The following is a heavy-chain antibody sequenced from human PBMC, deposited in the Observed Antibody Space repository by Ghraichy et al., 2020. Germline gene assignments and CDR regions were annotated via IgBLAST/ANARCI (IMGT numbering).Heavy chain of an antibody. V-gene: IGHV3-48*03. CDR1: GFTFDTYE. CDR3: ARARGIQLWPIYGMDV. J-gene: IGHJ6*02. CDR2: ISSSGTTI. D-gene: IGHD5-18*01. Sequence: GGSLRLSCAASGFTFDTYEMKWVRQAPGKGLEWISYISSSGTTIYYADSAKGRFTISRDNAKNSLFLQMNSLRVEDTAVYYCARARGIQLWPIYGMDVWGQGTTVTVSS.